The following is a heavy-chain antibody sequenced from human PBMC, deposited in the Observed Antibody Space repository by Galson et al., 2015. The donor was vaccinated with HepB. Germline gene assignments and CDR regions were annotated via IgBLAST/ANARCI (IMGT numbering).Heavy chain of an antibody. CDR3: ARDQEYCSGGSCYSGGWFDP. V-gene: IGHV1-18*01. J-gene: IGHJ5*02. CDR1: GYTFTSYG. D-gene: IGHD2-15*01. Sequence: SVKVSCKASGYTFTSYGISWVRQAPGQGLEWMGWISACNGNTNYAQKLQGRVPMTTDTSTSTAYMELRSLRSDDTAVYYCARDQEYCSGGSCYSGGWFDPWGQGTLVTVSS. CDR2: ISACNGNT.